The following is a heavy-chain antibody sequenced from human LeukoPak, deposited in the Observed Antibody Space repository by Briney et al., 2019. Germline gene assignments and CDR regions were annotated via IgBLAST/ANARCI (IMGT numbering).Heavy chain of an antibody. V-gene: IGHV1-2*02. Sequence: ASVKVSCKASGYTFTGFYMHWVRQAPGQGLEWMGWINPNNGDTKSAQKFQDRVTMTRDTSINTVYMDLSSLTSDDTAVYYCSTEDQHCSTSSCGDYWGQGTLVTVSS. J-gene: IGHJ4*02. CDR2: INPNNGDT. CDR1: GYTFTGFY. D-gene: IGHD2-2*01. CDR3: STEDQHCSTSSCGDY.